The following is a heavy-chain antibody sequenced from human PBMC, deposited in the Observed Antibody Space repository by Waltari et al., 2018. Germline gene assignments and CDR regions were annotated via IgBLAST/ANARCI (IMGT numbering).Heavy chain of an antibody. J-gene: IGHJ3*01. CDR2: ISYNGAT. CDR3: ATYIGASVGTAAFDV. V-gene: IGHV4-39*01. Sequence: QLQLQESGPGLVKPSETLALTCSVSGCSITTNKQYCGRIRQPPGQGLEWIGTISYNGATYSSPSLRGRLTLSRDTTMNQLSLKLGSVTAADTAVYYCATYIGASVGTAAFDVWGQGTMVTVSS. CDR1: GCSITTNKQY. D-gene: IGHD5-12*01.